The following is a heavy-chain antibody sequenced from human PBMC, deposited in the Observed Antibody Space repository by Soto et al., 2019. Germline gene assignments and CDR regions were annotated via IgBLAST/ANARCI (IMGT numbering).Heavy chain of an antibody. V-gene: IGHV3-64*01. CDR2: ISTNGDST. J-gene: IGHJ4*02. CDR3: AREGMSRPRWVFDY. Sequence: EVQLVESGGGLVQPGGSLRLSCAASGFTFGSYPMHWVRQAPGKGLEYVSAISTNGDSTFYANSVKGRFTISRDNSKNLLYLQMGSLRAEDMGVYYCAREGMSRPRWVFDYWGQGTLVTASS. CDR1: GFTFGSYP. D-gene: IGHD6-13*01.